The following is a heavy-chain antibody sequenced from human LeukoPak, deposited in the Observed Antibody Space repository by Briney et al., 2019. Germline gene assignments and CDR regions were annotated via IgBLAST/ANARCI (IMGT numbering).Heavy chain of an antibody. CDR3: AREMATITPFGAFDI. Sequence: GASVKVSCKASGYTFTGYYMHWVRQAPGQGLEWMGWINPNSGGTNYAQKFQGRVTMTRDKSISTAYMELSRLRSDDTAVYYCAREMATITPFGAFDIWGQGTMVTVSS. D-gene: IGHD5-24*01. CDR1: GYTFTGYY. V-gene: IGHV1-2*02. J-gene: IGHJ3*02. CDR2: INPNSGGT.